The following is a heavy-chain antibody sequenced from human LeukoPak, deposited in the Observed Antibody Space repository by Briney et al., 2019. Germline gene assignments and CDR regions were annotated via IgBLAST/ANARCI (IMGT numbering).Heavy chain of an antibody. J-gene: IGHJ6*03. CDR2: INPNSGGT. CDR1: GYTFTGYY. CDR3: ARGPARYYYYYMDV. D-gene: IGHD6-6*01. V-gene: IGHV1-2*02. Sequence: ASVKVSCKASGYTFTGYYMHWVRQAPGQGLEWMGWINPNSGGTNNAQKFQGRVTMTRDTSISTAYMELSRLRSDDTAVYYCARGPARYYYYYMDVWGKGTTVTVSS.